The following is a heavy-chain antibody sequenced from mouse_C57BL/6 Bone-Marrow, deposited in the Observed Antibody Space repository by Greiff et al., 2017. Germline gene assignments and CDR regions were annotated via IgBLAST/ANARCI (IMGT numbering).Heavy chain of an antibody. J-gene: IGHJ4*01. CDR3: ARMPYYGYGDYAMDY. V-gene: IGHV1-69*01. D-gene: IGHD2-9*01. Sequence: VQLQQPGAELVMPGASVKLSCKASGYTFTSYWMHWVKQRPGQGLEWIGEIDPSDSYTNYNQKFKGKSTLTVDKSSSTAYMQLSSLTSEDSAVYYCARMPYYGYGDYAMDYWGQGTSVTVSS. CDR2: IDPSDSYT. CDR1: GYTFTSYW.